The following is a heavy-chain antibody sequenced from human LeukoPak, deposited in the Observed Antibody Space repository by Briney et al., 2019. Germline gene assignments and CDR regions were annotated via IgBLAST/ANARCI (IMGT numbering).Heavy chain of an antibody. CDR2: INPNSGGT. CDR1: GFAFDTYD. J-gene: IGHJ4*02. Sequence: ASVKVSCKVSGFAFDTYDIHWVRQAPGQGLEWMGWINPNSGGTNYAQKFQGRVTMTRDTSISTAYMELSRLRSDDTAVYYCARGLAYYDFWSGLDYWGQGTLVTVSS. CDR3: ARGLAYYDFWSGLDY. V-gene: IGHV1-2*02. D-gene: IGHD3-3*01.